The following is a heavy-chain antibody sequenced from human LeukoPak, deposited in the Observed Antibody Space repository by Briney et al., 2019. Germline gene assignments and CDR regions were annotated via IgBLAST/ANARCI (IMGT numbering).Heavy chain of an antibody. V-gene: IGHV3-23*01. Sequence: PGGSLRLSCAASGFICSDYAMDWVRQAPGKGLEWVSSISGLGANTSHAHSSKGRLTTSRDNSKHTLYLQTTSLRAEQTAINYRARSTRGYSYGDFVNWG. J-gene: IGHJ4*01. CDR2: ISGLGANT. D-gene: IGHD5-18*01. CDR3: ARSTRGYSYGDFVN. CDR1: GFICSDYA.